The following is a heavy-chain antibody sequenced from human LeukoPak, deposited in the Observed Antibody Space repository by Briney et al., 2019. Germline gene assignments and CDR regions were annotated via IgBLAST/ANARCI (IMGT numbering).Heavy chain of an antibody. D-gene: IGHD3-22*01. CDR3: ARAPPNDYDSSGYYSSFDY. Sequence: GGSLRLSCAASGFTVSSNYMSWVRQAPGKGLEWVSVTYNGGDTYYADSVKGRFTISRDTSKNTMYLEMNSLRAEDTAVYYCARAPPNDYDSSGYYSSFDYWGQGTLVTVSS. CDR1: GFTVSSNY. CDR2: TYNGGDT. J-gene: IGHJ4*02. V-gene: IGHV3-53*01.